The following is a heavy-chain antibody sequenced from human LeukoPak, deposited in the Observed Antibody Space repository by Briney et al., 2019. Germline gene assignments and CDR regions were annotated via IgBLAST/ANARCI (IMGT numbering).Heavy chain of an antibody. CDR2: TYYRSKWYN. J-gene: IGHJ5*02. CDR3: ARVRNSSWLNWFDP. CDR1: GDSVSSNSAA. D-gene: IGHD6-13*01. Sequence: SQTLSLTCAISGDSVSSNSAAWNWIRQSPSRGLEWLGRTYYRSKWYNDYAVSVKGRITINPDTSKNQFSLKLSSVTAADTAVYYCARVRNSSWLNWFDPWGQGTLVTVSS. V-gene: IGHV6-1*01.